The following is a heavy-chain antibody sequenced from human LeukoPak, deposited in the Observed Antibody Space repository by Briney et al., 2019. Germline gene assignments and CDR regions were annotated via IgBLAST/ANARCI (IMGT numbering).Heavy chain of an antibody. CDR2: INHSGST. V-gene: IGHV4-34*01. D-gene: IGHD2-15*01. Sequence: SETLSLTCAVYAGSFSGYYWSWVRQPPEKGLEWIGEINHSGSTNYNPSLKSRVTISVDTSKNQFSLKLSSVTAADTAVYYCARGVEDSFYYYYYDMDVWGQGTTVTASS. CDR3: ARGVEDSFYYYYYDMDV. CDR1: AGSFSGYY. J-gene: IGHJ6*02.